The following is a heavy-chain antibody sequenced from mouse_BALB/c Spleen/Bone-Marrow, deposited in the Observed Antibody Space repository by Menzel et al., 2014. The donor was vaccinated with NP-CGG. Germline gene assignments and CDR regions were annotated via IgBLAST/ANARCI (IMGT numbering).Heavy chain of an antibody. V-gene: IGHV5-9-3*01. J-gene: IGHJ2*01. CDR1: GLTFSSYA. CDR2: ISSGGSYT. CDR3: ARHGITRLLDY. D-gene: IGHD2-4*01. Sequence: EGKLVESGGGLVKPGGSLKLSCAASGLTFSSYAMSWVRQTPEKRLEWVATISSGGSYTYYPDSVKGRFTISRDNAKNTLYLQMSSLRSEDTAMYYCARHGITRLLDYWGQGTTLTVSS.